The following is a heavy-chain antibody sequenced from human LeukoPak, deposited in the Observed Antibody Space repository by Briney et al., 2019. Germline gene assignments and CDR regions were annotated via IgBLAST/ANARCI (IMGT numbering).Heavy chain of an antibody. Sequence: SETLSLTCAVYGGSFSGYYWSWIRQPAGKGLEWIGRIYTSGSTNYNPSLKSRVTMSVDTSKNQFSLKLSSVTAADTAVYYCARVHRYSSGYYTIDYWGQGTLVTVSS. CDR1: GGSFSGYY. CDR2: IYTSGST. CDR3: ARVHRYSSGYYTIDY. D-gene: IGHD3-22*01. J-gene: IGHJ4*02. V-gene: IGHV4-59*10.